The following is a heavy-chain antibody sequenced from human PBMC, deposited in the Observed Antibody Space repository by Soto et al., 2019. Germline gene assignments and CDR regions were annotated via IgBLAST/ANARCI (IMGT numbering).Heavy chain of an antibody. D-gene: IGHD2-2*01. J-gene: IGHJ4*02. V-gene: IGHV3-23*01. CDR3: AKAPGSYCSSTSCYLRFGY. Sequence: APGKGLEWVSAISGSGGSTYYADSVKGRFTISRDNSKNTLYLQMNSLRAEDTAVYYCAKAPGSYCSSTSCYLRFGYWDQGTMVVVAS. CDR2: ISGSGGST.